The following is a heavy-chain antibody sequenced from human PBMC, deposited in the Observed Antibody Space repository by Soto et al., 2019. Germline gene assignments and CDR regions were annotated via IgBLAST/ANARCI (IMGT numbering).Heavy chain of an antibody. CDR1: VFTFSNYA. CDR3: AKLIDGVGPADC. CDR2: ISGSGSNT. V-gene: IGHV3-23*01. J-gene: IGHJ4*02. Sequence: EVQLLESGGGLVQPGGSLRLSCAASVFTFSNYAMSWVGQAPGKGLEWVSAISGSGSNTYYADSVKGRFTISRDNSKNALHLDMNSRRAEDTAVYYCAKLIDGVGPADCWGEGTMFTVSS. D-gene: IGHD3-3*01.